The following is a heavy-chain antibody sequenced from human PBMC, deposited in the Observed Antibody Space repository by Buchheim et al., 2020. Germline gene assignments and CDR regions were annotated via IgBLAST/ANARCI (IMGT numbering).Heavy chain of an antibody. CDR3: ARDRGSPYYYYYYYGMDV. V-gene: IGHV3-48*03. CDR1: GFTFSSYE. J-gene: IGHJ6*02. D-gene: IGHD3-10*01. Sequence: EVQLVESGGGLVQPGGSLRLSCAASGFTFSSYEMNWVRQAPGKGLEWVSYISSSGSTIYYADSVKGRFTISRDNAKNSLCLQMNSLRAEDTAVYYCARDRGSPYYYYYYYGMDVWGQGTT. CDR2: ISSSGSTI.